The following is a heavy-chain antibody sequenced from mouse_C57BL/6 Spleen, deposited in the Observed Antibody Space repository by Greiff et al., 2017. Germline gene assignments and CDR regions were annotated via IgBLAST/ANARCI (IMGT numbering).Heavy chain of an antibody. V-gene: IGHV5-17*01. CDR1: GFTFSDYG. D-gene: IGHD1-1*01. J-gene: IGHJ4*01. CDR3: ARKFTVVATGAMDY. CDR2: ISSGSSTI. Sequence: EVQLVESGGGLVKPGGSLKLSCAASGFTFSDYGMHWVRQAPEKGLEWVAYISSGSSTIYYADTVKGRFTISRDNAKNTLFLQMTSLRSEDTAMYYCARKFTVVATGAMDYWGQGTSVTVSS.